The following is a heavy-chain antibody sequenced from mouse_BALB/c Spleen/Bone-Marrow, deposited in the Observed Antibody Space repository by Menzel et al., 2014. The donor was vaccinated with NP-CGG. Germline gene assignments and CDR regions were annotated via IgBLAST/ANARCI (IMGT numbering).Heavy chain of an antibody. Sequence: QVQLKDSGPELVKPGASVKISCKASGYTFTDYYINWVKQKPGQGLEWIGWIYPGSGNTKYNEKFKGKATLTVDTSSSTAYMQLSSLTSEDTAVYSCARSGNWCWFAYWGQGTLVTVSA. CDR2: IYPGSGNT. CDR1: GYTFTDYY. D-gene: IGHD4-1*01. CDR3: ARSGNWCWFAY. V-gene: IGHV1-84*02. J-gene: IGHJ3*01.